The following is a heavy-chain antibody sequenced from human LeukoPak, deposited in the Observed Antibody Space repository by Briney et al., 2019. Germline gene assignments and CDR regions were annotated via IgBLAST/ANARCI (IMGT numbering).Heavy chain of an antibody. Sequence: GGSLRLSCTASGFSFSNYNINWVRQARGKGLEWVSSITTSSSYVFYGNSVKGRFTISRDNAENSVYLQMNSLSVEDTAVYYCAGLDNWFDPWGQGTLVTVSS. J-gene: IGHJ5*02. V-gene: IGHV3-21*01. D-gene: IGHD5/OR15-5a*01. CDR2: ITTSSSYV. CDR3: AGLDNWFDP. CDR1: GFSFSNYN.